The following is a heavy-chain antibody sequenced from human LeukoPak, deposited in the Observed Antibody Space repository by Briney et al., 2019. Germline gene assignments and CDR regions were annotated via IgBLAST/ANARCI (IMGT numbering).Heavy chain of an antibody. CDR1: GYTFTGYY. D-gene: IGHD3-10*01. J-gene: IGHJ4*02. CDR2: VNTHTGAT. V-gene: IGHV1-2*02. Sequence: ASVKVSCKASGYTFTGYYMNWVRQAPGQGLGWMGWVNTHTGATNYAQKFQGAVTMTRDTSISTAYMELSRPRSDDTAMYYCARSGRGHVYGFFDYWGQGTLVTVSS. CDR3: ARSGRGHVYGFFDY.